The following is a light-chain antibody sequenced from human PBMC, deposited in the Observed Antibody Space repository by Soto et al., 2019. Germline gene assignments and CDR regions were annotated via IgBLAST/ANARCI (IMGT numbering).Light chain of an antibody. CDR3: QQFNTSPWT. Sequence: LMTQSPSSLSASPGDRVTITCRASQVISSYLAWYQQKPGKAPKLLIYAASTLQSGVPSRFSGSGSGTEFTLTISSLQPDDFATYYCQQFNTSPWTFGQGTNVDTK. V-gene: IGKV1-8*01. CDR2: AAS. J-gene: IGKJ1*01. CDR1: QVISSY.